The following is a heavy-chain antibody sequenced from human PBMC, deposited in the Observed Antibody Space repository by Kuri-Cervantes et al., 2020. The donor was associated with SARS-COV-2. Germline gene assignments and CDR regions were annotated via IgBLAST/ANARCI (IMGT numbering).Heavy chain of an antibody. Sequence: SVKVSCKASGGTFGSYAISWVRQAPGQGLEWMGRIIPILGTANYAQKFQGRVTITADKSTSTAYMELSSLRSEDTAVYNCARDRGPQAMFDPWGQGTLVTVSS. CDR3: ARDRGPQAMFDP. CDR2: IIPILGTA. V-gene: IGHV1-69*04. CDR1: GGTFGSYA. J-gene: IGHJ5*02.